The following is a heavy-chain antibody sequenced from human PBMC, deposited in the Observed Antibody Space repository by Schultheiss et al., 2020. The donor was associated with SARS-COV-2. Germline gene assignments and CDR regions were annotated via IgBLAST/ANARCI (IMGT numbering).Heavy chain of an antibody. Sequence: GGSLRLSCAASGFTFSDYYMSWIRQAPGKGLEWVSGISWNSGSIGYADSVKGRFTISRDNAKNSLYLQMNSLRAEDTALYYCARLHDSSDYWGQGTLVTVSS. D-gene: IGHD3-22*01. CDR2: ISWNSGSI. CDR1: GFTFSDYY. CDR3: ARLHDSSDY. J-gene: IGHJ4*02. V-gene: IGHV3-9*01.